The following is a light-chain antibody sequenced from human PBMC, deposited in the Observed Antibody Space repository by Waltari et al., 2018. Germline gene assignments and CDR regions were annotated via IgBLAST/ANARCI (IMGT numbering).Light chain of an antibody. CDR1: SSTIGSKY. J-gene: IGLJ3*02. Sequence: QSVLTQPPSASGTPGQRVTISCSGSSSTIGSKYVYWYQQLPGTAPKLLIYRNDQRPSGVPDRFSGSKSGTSASLAISGLRSEDEANYYCAAWDDSLREVFGGGTRLTVL. CDR3: AAWDDSLREV. CDR2: RND. V-gene: IGLV1-47*01.